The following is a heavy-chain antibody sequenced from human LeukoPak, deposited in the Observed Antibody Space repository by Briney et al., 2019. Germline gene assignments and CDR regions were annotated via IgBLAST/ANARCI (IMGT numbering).Heavy chain of an antibody. CDR2: ISAYNGYT. CDR3: VREVTMVRGVITFYHYNGMDV. V-gene: IGHV1-18*01. Sequence: GASVKVCCKASGYTFTSYGISWVRQAPGQGLEWMGWISAYNGYTNYAQNFQGRVTMTTDASTSTAYMELRSLRSDDTAVYFCVREVTMVRGVITFYHYNGMDVWGQGTAVTVSS. CDR1: GYTFTSYG. D-gene: IGHD3-10*01. J-gene: IGHJ6*02.